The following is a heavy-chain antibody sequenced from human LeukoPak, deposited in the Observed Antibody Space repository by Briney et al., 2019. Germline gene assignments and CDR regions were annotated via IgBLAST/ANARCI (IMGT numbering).Heavy chain of an antibody. CDR2: FIPIPGIA. Sequence: SVKVSCKASGGTFSSYAISWVRQAPGQGLEWMGRFIPIPGIANYAQKFQGRVTITADKSTSTAYMELSSLRSEDTAVYYCARLSGSYPYWYFDLWGRGTLVTVSS. D-gene: IGHD1-26*01. J-gene: IGHJ2*01. CDR1: GGTFSSYA. CDR3: ARLSGSYPYWYFDL. V-gene: IGHV1-69*04.